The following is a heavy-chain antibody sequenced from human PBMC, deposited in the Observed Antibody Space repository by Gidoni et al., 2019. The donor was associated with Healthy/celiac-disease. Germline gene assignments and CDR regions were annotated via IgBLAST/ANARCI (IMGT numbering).Heavy chain of an antibody. D-gene: IGHD5-18*01. V-gene: IGHV4-39*01. J-gene: IGHJ4*02. Sequence: QLQLQESGPGLVKPSETLSLTCPVSGGSISSSSYYWGWIRQPPGKGLEWIGSIYYSGSTYYNPSLKSRVTISVDTSKNQFSLKLSSVTAADTAVYYCARQGYSYGAGGWGQGTLVTVSS. CDR3: ARQGYSYGAGG. CDR2: IYYSGST. CDR1: GGSISSSSYY.